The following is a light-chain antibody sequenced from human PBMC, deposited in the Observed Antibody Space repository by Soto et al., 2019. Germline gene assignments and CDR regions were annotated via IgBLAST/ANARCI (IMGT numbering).Light chain of an antibody. CDR3: SSYTSSSTGVV. J-gene: IGLJ2*01. CDR1: SSDVGGYDY. Sequence: QSALTQPASVSGSPGQSITISCTGTSSDVGGYDYVSWYQQHPGKDPKLMIYDVSSRPSGVSNRFSGSKSGNTASLTISGLQAEDEADYYCSSYTSSSTGVVFGGGTKLTVL. CDR2: DVS. V-gene: IGLV2-14*01.